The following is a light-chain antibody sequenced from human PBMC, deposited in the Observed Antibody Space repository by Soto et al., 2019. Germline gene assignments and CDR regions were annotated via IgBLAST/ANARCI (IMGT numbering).Light chain of an antibody. CDR3: QQYYSAPRT. CDR1: QSVLYNFNNKNQ. V-gene: IGKV4-1*01. CDR2: WAS. J-gene: IGKJ1*01. Sequence: DIVMTQSPDSLAVSLGERATINCKSSQSVLYNFNNKNQLAWYQQRPGQPPKLLIYWASTRKSGVPDRFSGSGSGTDFTLTISSLQAEDVAVYYCQQYYSAPRTFGQGTTVEIK.